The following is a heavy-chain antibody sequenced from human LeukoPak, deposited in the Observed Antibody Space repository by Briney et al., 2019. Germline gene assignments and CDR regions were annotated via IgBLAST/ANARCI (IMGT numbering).Heavy chain of an antibody. J-gene: IGHJ6*03. D-gene: IGHD3-10*01. Sequence: SETLSLTCTVSGGSISSYYWSWIRQPPGKGLEWIGEINHSGSTNYNPSLKSRVTISVDTSKKEFSLKLTSVIAADTAVYYCARVAKHFRGGLSFYFMDVWGIGTTVTISS. CDR2: INHSGST. CDR1: GGSISSYY. V-gene: IGHV4-59*01. CDR3: ARVAKHFRGGLSFYFMDV.